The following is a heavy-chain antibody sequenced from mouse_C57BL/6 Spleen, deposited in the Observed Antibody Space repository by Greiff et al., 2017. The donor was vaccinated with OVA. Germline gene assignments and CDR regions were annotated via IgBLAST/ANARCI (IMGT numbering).Heavy chain of an antibody. Sequence: EVQLVESGGGLVQPGGSLSNPCAASGFPFTDYYMSWVRQPPGKALEWLGFIRNKANGYTTEYSASVKGRFTISRDNSQSILYLQMNALRAEDSATYYCARSLTVYWYFDVWGTGTTVTVSS. CDR2: IRNKANGYTT. V-gene: IGHV7-3*01. CDR1: GFPFTDYY. D-gene: IGHD4-1*01. CDR3: ARSLTVYWYFDV. J-gene: IGHJ1*03.